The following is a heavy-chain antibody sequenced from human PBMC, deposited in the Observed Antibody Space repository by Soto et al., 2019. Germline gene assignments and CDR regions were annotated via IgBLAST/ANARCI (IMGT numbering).Heavy chain of an antibody. Sequence: SEPLSLTCTVSGDSISISYWSCIRHPPGKGLEWIVYISYSGSTNYNPSLKSRVTISIDMSKKQFSLKLSSVTAADTAVYYCARSTDYYDSSGYTLDAFDIWGQGTMVTVSS. CDR1: GDSISISY. CDR2: ISYSGST. CDR3: ARSTDYYDSSGYTLDAFDI. D-gene: IGHD3-22*01. J-gene: IGHJ3*02. V-gene: IGHV4-59*01.